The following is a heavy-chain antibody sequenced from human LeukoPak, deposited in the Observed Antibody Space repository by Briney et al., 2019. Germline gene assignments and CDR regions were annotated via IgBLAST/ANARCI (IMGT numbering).Heavy chain of an antibody. D-gene: IGHD1-14*01. CDR1: GFSFSGYL. CDR3: TREPSEY. J-gene: IGHJ4*02. V-gene: IGHV3-21*06. Sequence: GGSLRVSCAGSGFSFSGYLLSWVRQAPGKGLEWVSSIGSSPTYTFYAASVKGRFTISRDNAKNSLFLQMNSLTAEDTAVYYGTREPSEYWGQRPLVTVSS. CDR2: IGSSPTYT.